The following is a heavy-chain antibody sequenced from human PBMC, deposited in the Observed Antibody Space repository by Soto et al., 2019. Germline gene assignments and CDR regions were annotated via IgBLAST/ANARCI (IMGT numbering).Heavy chain of an antibody. V-gene: IGHV3-7*03. CDR3: RRGGQYYYDSSGYGY. CDR1: GFTFSSYW. D-gene: IGHD3-22*01. CDR2: IKQDGSEK. Sequence: EVQLVESGGGLVQPGGSLRLSCAASGFTFSSYWMSWVRQAPGKGLEWVANIKQDGSEKYYVDSVKGRFTISRDNSKGTLYRQINSLRAEDTAGYYCRRGGQYYYDSSGYGYWGQGTLVTVSS. J-gene: IGHJ4*02.